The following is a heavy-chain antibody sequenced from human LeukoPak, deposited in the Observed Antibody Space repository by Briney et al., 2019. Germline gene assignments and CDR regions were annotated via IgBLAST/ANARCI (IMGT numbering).Heavy chain of an antibody. D-gene: IGHD1-26*01. V-gene: IGHV1-18*01. CDR1: GYTFTSYG. Sequence: ASVKVSCKASGYTFTSYGISWVRQAPGQGLEWMGWISAYSGNTNYAQKLQGRVTMTTDTSTSTAYMELRSLRSDDTAVYYCARDRSGSYRYYMDVWGKGTTVTISS. CDR3: ARDRSGSYRYYMDV. CDR2: ISAYSGNT. J-gene: IGHJ6*03.